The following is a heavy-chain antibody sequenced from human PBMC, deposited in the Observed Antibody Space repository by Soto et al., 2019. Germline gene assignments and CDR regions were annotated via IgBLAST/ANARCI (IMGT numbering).Heavy chain of an antibody. CDR1: GAALNSGNYY. CDR2: IYVTGAV. CDR3: ARLRIATNNYKWFDP. D-gene: IGHD2-21*01. V-gene: IGHV4-31*03. Sequence: SETLSLTCSVSGAALNSGNYYWSWTRQVPGKGLEWIGHIYVTGAVDYNPSLRDRITISQETSERQFSLNLRLVTAADTAVYYCARLRIATNNYKWFDPWGQGTLVTVPQ. J-gene: IGHJ5*02.